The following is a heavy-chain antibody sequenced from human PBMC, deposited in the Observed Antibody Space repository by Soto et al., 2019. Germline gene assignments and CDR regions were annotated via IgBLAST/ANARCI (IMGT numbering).Heavy chain of an antibody. CDR3: ARGSGGYEAYYYYYGMDV. CDR2: INPSGGST. D-gene: IGHD2-15*01. J-gene: IGHJ6*02. Sequence: ASVKVSCKASGYTFTSYYMHWVRQAPGQGLEWVGIINPSGGSTSYAQKFQGRVTMTRDTSTSTVYMELSSLRSEDTAVYYCARGSGGYEAYYYYYGMDVWGQGTTVTVSS. CDR1: GYTFTSYY. V-gene: IGHV1-46*01.